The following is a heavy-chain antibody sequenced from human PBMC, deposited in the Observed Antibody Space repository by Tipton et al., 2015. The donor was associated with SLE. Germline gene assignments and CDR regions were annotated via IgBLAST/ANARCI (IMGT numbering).Heavy chain of an antibody. D-gene: IGHD3-3*01. J-gene: IGHJ5*02. Sequence: SLRLSCAASGFTFSSYAMSWVRQAPGKGLEWVSAISGSGGSTYYADSVKGRFTISRDNSKNTLYLQMNSLRAEDTAVYYCAKVWRGEGRFAPWGQGTLVTVSS. CDR2: ISGSGGST. CDR1: GFTFSSYA. V-gene: IGHV3-23*01. CDR3: AKVWRGEGRFAP.